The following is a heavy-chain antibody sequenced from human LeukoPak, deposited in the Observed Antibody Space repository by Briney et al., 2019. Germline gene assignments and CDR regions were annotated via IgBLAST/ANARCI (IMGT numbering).Heavy chain of an antibody. J-gene: IGHJ4*02. CDR3: ARAKVAAGYYFDS. CDR2: ISSRRSYT. D-gene: IGHD6-13*01. V-gene: IGHV3-11*05. CDR1: GFTSSDYY. Sequence: GGSLRLSCAASGFTSSDYYMSWIRQAPGKGLEWVSYISSRRSYTNYADSVKGRFSISRDNAKNSLYLQMNSLRAEDTAVYYCARAKVAAGYYFDSWGQGTLVTVSS.